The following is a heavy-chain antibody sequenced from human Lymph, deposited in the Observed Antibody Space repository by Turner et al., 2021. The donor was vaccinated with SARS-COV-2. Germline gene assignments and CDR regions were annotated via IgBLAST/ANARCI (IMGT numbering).Heavy chain of an antibody. D-gene: IGHD1-26*01. CDR1: GFTFSSYG. CDR2: IWYDGTNK. V-gene: IGHV3-33*01. CDR3: AREDVVGATTGLDY. J-gene: IGHJ4*02. Sequence: QVQLVESGGGLVQPGWSLRLSCAASGFTFSSYGMHWVRQAPGKGLEWVAVIWYDGTNKYYADSVKGRFTISRDNSKNTLYLQMNSLRAEDTAVYYCAREDVVGATTGLDYWGQGTLVTVSS.